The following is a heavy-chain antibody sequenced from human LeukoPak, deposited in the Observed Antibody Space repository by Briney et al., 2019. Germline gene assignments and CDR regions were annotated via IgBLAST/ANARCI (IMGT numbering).Heavy chain of an antibody. Sequence: SETLSLTCAVYGGSFSGYYWSWIRQPPGKGLEWIGEINHSGSTNYNPSLKSRVTISVDTSKNQFSLKLSSVTAADTAAYYCARARGYSYGPDAFDIWGQGTMVTVSS. CDR2: INHSGST. CDR3: ARARGYSYGPDAFDI. V-gene: IGHV4-34*01. D-gene: IGHD5-18*01. J-gene: IGHJ3*02. CDR1: GGSFSGYY.